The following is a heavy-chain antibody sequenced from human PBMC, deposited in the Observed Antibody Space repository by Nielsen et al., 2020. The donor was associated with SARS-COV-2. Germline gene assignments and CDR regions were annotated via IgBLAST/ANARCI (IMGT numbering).Heavy chain of an antibody. Sequence: GGSLRLSCAASGFTFSSYWMSWVRQAPGKGLEWVANIKQDGSEKYYVDSVKGRFTISGDNVENSLHLQMNSLRAEDTAVYYCARGPVGYCSTTSCSWDYWGQGTLVTVSS. CDR1: GFTFSSYW. D-gene: IGHD2-2*01. J-gene: IGHJ4*02. CDR3: ARGPVGYCSTTSCSWDY. CDR2: IKQDGSEK. V-gene: IGHV3-7*01.